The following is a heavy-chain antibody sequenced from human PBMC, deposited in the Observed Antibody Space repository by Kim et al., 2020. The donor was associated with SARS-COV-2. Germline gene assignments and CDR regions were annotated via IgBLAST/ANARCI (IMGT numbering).Heavy chain of an antibody. J-gene: IGHJ6*02. D-gene: IGHD4-17*01. CDR1: GFTFSSYA. Sequence: GGSLRLSCAASGFTFSSYAMSWVRQAPGKGLEWVSAISGSGGNTHYAYSVRGRFSISRDNSKNTLYLQMNSLRAEDTALYYCAKDRDDGGNPGYGMDVWGQGTTVTVSS. V-gene: IGHV3-23*01. CDR3: AKDRDDGGNPGYGMDV. CDR2: ISGSGGNT.